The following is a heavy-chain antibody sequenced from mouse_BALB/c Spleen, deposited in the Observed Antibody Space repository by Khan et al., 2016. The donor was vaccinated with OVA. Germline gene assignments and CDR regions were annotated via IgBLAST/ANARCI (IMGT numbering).Heavy chain of an antibody. J-gene: IGHJ3*01. D-gene: IGHD1-1*01. CDR3: PRSYDGAWFAY. CDR1: GYTFSDYV. V-gene: IGHV1-77*01. Sequence: QVQLQQSGPELVKPGASVKMSCKASGYTFSDYVISWVKLSTGQGLEWIGELYPGSGSTDYNEKFKGKATLTADKSSNTVYMQLSSLTSEDSAVYFCPRSYDGAWFAYWGQGTLVTVS. CDR2: LYPGSGST.